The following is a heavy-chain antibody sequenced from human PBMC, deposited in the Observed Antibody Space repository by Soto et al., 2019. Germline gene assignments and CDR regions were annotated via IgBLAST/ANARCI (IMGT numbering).Heavy chain of an antibody. D-gene: IGHD6-13*01. CDR2: ISSSSSYI. J-gene: IGHJ5*02. V-gene: IGHV3-21*01. CDR3: ARTHGYSSSWYIFTWFDP. CDR1: GFTFSSYS. Sequence: GSLRLSCAASGFTFSSYSMNWVRQAPGKGLEWVSSISSSSSYIYYADSVKGRFTISRDNAKNSLYLQMNSLRAEDTAVYYCARTHGYSSSWYIFTWFDPWGQGTLVTVS.